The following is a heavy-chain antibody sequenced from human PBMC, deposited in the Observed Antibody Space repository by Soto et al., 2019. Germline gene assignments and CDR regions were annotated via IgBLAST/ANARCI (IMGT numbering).Heavy chain of an antibody. V-gene: IGHV1-58*01. CDR2: IVVGSGNT. CDR1: GFPFTSSA. CDR3: ARDYYQVGSYWTDRFDP. D-gene: IGHD3-10*01. Sequence: SVNVACKASGFPFTSSAVQWVRRALGQRIEWIGWIVVGSGNTNYAQKFQERVTITRDMSTTTVYMEVRSLRSDDTAVYFCARDYYQVGSYWTDRFDPWGQGTLVTVSS. J-gene: IGHJ5*02.